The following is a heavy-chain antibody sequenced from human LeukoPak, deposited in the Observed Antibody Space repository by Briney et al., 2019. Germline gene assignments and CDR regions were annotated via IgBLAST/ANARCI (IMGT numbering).Heavy chain of an antibody. V-gene: IGHV4/OR15-8*01. J-gene: IGHJ6*02. Sequence: SETLSLTCGVSVGSISSGNWWTWVRQSPGKGLEWIGEIHHNGTRSYNPSLKSRVIISLDTFKNHISLILTSLTAADTAVYYCASAPILRGEGGEHYRCGLDVWGQGTTVIVSS. CDR2: IHHNGTR. CDR1: VGSISSGNW. CDR3: ASAPILRGEGGEHYRCGLDV. D-gene: IGHD2-2*02.